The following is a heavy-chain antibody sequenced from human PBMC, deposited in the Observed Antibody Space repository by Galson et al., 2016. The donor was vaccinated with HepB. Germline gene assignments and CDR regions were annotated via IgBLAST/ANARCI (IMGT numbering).Heavy chain of an antibody. CDR2: IDPSDSYT. CDR3: ARVGSDILTGSDNWFDP. V-gene: IGHV5-10-1*01. CDR1: GYSFTNYW. J-gene: IGHJ5*02. Sequence: QSGAEVKKPGESLRISCKGSGYSFTNYWISWVRQMPGKGVEWMGRIDPSDSYTNYSASFQGHVTFSADKSLSTVYLHWSSLKASDTAMYYCARVGSDILTGSDNWFDPWGQGTLVTVSS. D-gene: IGHD3-9*01.